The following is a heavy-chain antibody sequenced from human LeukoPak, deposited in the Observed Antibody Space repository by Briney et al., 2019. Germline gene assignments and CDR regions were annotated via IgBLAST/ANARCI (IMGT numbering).Heavy chain of an antibody. CDR3: AAIIALADTYDGFDV. CDR1: GGSISTSDYY. D-gene: IGHD6-19*01. CDR2: VYYTGDT. V-gene: IGHV4-39*07. Sequence: SETLSLTCTVSGGSISTSDYYWGWIRQPPGKGLEWTGTVYYTGDTYYNPSLKSRVIISVDTSQNHFSLKLSSVTAADTAVYYCAAIIALADTYDGFDVWGQGTMVTVSS. J-gene: IGHJ3*01.